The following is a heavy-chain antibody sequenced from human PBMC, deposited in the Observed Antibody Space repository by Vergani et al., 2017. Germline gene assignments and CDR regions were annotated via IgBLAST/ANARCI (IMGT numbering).Heavy chain of an antibody. V-gene: IGHV3-33*01. CDR3: ARVSPLYSRGWQTSISYYFDY. CDR2: IWYDGSNK. D-gene: IGHD6-19*01. CDR1: GFTFSSYG. Sequence: QVQLVESGGGVVKPGRSLRLPCAASGFTFSSYGMHWVRQAPGKGLEWVAVIWYDGSNKYYADSVKGRFTISRDNSKNTLYLQMNSLRAQDTAMYYCARVSPLYSRGWQTSISYYFDYWGQGSLVTVSS. J-gene: IGHJ4*02.